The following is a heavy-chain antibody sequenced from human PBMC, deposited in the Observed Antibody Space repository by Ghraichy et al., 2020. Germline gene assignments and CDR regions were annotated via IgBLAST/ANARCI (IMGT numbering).Heavy chain of an antibody. D-gene: IGHD6-6*01. CDR3: ARERSIAARPINWFDP. CDR1: GFTFSSYG. Sequence: GGSLRLSCAASGFTFSSYGMHWVRQAPGKGLEWVAVIWYDGSNKYYADSVKGRFTISRDNSKNTLYLQMNSLRAEDTAVYYCARERSIAARPINWFDPWGQGTLVTVSS. V-gene: IGHV3-33*01. CDR2: IWYDGSNK. J-gene: IGHJ5*02.